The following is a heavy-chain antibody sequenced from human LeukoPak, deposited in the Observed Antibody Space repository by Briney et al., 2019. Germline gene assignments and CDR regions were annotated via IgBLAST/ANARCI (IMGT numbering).Heavy chain of an antibody. J-gene: IGHJ6*03. D-gene: IGHD2-15*01. CDR3: ARNVGPMDYYYYYMDV. CDR2: IYYSGST. Sequence: PSETLSLTCTVSGGSISSYYWSWIRQPPGKGLEWIGYIYYSGSTNYNPSLKSRVTISVDTSKNQFSLKLSSVTAADTAVYYCARNVGPMDYYYYYMDVWGKGTTVTVSS. CDR1: GGSISSYY. V-gene: IGHV4-59*01.